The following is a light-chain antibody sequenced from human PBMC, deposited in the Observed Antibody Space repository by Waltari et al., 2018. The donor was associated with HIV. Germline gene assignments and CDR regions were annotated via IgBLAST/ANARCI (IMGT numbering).Light chain of an antibody. Sequence: QSALTQPASVSGSPGQSITISCTGTTSAINAYNYVSWYQQHPGKAPKLMIYDVSNRPSGVSNRFSGSKSGNTASLTISGLQAEDEADYYCSSYTSSSTVVFGGGTKLTVL. CDR2: DVS. CDR3: SSYTSSSTVV. J-gene: IGLJ2*01. V-gene: IGLV2-14*03. CDR1: TSAINAYNY.